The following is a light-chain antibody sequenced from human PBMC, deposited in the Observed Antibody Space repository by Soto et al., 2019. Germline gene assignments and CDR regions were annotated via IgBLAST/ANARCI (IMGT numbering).Light chain of an antibody. V-gene: IGLV2-14*01. CDR1: SSDVGGYKY. Sequence: QSALTQPASVSGSPGQSITISCTGSSSDVGGYKYVSWYQHQPGKAPKVIIYEVSNRVSGVSNRFSGSKSGNTASLTISGLQAEDEADYHCSAYPNRYTLHVIFGGGTKLTVL. CDR3: SAYPNRYTLHVI. CDR2: EVS. J-gene: IGLJ2*01.